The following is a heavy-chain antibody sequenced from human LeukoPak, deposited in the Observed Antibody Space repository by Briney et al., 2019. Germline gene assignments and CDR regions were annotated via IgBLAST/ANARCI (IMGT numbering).Heavy chain of an antibody. D-gene: IGHD5-24*01. CDR3: ARGPSSGDGFLKSAFDI. J-gene: IGHJ3*02. CDR2: ITPIFGTA. Sequence: GASVKVSCKASGGTFSSHAISWVRQAPAQGLEWMGGITPIFGTANYAQKFQGRVTITTDESTSTAYMELSSLRSEDTAVYYCARGPSSGDGFLKSAFDIWGQGTMVTVSS. CDR1: GGTFSSHA. V-gene: IGHV1-69*05.